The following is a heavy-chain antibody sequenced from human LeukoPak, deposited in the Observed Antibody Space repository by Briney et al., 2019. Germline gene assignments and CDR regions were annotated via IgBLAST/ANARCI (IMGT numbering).Heavy chain of an antibody. Sequence: GGSLRLSCAASGFTFSSYGMHWARQAPGKGLEWMAFIRYDGSNKYYADSVKGRFTISRDNSKNTLYLQMNSLRAEDTAVYYCAKDPGNYDFWSDPWGQGTLVTVSS. V-gene: IGHV3-30*02. CDR1: GFTFSSYG. CDR3: AKDPGNYDFWSDP. CDR2: IRYDGSNK. J-gene: IGHJ5*02. D-gene: IGHD3-3*01.